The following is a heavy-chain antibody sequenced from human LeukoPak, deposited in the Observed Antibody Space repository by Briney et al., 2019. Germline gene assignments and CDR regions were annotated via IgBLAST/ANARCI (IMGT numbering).Heavy chain of an antibody. CDR2: ISSGSSYI. CDR1: GFTFSSYN. CDR3: ARDRQGFMSEWPNWFDP. Sequence: GGSLRLSCTASGFTFSSYNVNWVRQGPGKGLEWVSSISSGSSYIYYADSVQGRFTISRDNAKNSLYLQMSSLTAEDTAVYYCARDRQGFMSEWPNWFDPWGQGALVTVSS. V-gene: IGHV3-21*01. J-gene: IGHJ5*02. D-gene: IGHD3-16*01.